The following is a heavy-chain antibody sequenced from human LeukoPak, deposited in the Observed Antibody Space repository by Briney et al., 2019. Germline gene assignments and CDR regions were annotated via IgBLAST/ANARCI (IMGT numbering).Heavy chain of an antibody. V-gene: IGHV1-3*01. J-gene: IGHJ5*02. D-gene: IGHD5-12*01. CDR1: GHTFTSYA. CDR2: INAGNGNT. CDR3: ARVRLRGNWFDP. Sequence: ASVKVSCKASGHTFTSYAMHWVRQAPGQRLEWMGWINAGNGNTKYSQKFQGRVTITRDTSASTAYMEPSSLRSEDTAVYYCARVRLRGNWFDPWGQGTLVTVSS.